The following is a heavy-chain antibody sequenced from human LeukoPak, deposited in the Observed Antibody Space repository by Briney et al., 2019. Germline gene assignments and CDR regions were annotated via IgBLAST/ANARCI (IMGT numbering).Heavy chain of an antibody. J-gene: IGHJ4*02. CDR3: AKDSEVWFGAYYFDY. CDR1: GFTFSSYG. CDR2: ISYDGSNK. Sequence: GRSLRLSCAASGFTFSSYGIHWVRQAPGKGLEWVAVISYDGSNKYYADSVKGRFTISRDNSKNTLYLQMNSLRAEDTAVYYCAKDSEVWFGAYYFDYWGQGTLVTVSS. V-gene: IGHV3-30*18. D-gene: IGHD3-10*01.